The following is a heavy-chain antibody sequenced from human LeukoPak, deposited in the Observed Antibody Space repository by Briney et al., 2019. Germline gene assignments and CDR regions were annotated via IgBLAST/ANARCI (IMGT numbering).Heavy chain of an antibody. V-gene: IGHV4-39*01. CDR3: ASYKMFYYDSSGYYYGFDY. CDR2: IFYTGST. J-gene: IGHJ4*02. Sequence: SETLSLTCTVSGGFISSSSYYWGWIRQPPGKGLEWIGSIFYTGSTYNNPSLKSRVSISIDTSKNQFALKLSSVTAADTAVYYCASYKMFYYDSSGYYYGFDYCGRGTLVTVSS. CDR1: GGFISSSSYY. D-gene: IGHD3-22*01.